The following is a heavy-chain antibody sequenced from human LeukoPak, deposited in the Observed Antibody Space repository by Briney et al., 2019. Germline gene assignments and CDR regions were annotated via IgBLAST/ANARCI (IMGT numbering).Heavy chain of an antibody. CDR3: ARGFSSWLHY. V-gene: IGHV4-39*07. CDR2: IYYSGST. D-gene: IGHD6-13*01. J-gene: IGHJ4*02. CDR1: GGSISSSSYY. Sequence: SETLSLTCTVSGGSISSSSYYWGWIRQPPGKGLEWIGSIYYSGSTYYNPSLKSRVTISVDTSKNQFSLKLSSVTAADTAVYYCARGFSSWLHYWGQGTLVTVSS.